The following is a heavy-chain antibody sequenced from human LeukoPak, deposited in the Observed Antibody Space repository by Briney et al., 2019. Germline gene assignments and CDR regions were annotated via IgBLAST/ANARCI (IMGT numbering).Heavy chain of an antibody. CDR3: ARGLGHRAFDI. CDR2: IYYSGST. CDR1: GGSISSSSYY. V-gene: IGHV4-61*05. Sequence: SETLSLTCTVSGGSISSSSYYWGWIRQPPGKGLEWIGYIYYSGSTNYNPSLKSRVTISVDTSKNQFSLKLSSVTAADTAVYYCARGLGHRAFDIWGQGTMVTVSS. J-gene: IGHJ3*02. D-gene: IGHD1-14*01.